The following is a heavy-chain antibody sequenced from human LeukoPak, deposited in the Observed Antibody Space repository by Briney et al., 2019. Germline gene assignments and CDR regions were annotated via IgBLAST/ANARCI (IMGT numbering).Heavy chain of an antibody. CDR2: IYHSGST. CDR1: GGSISSGGYS. V-gene: IGHV4-30-2*01. D-gene: IGHD5-24*01. Sequence: SSQTLSLTCAVSGGSISSGGYSWSWIRQPPGEGLEWIGYIYHSGSTYYNPSLKSRVTISVDRSKNQFSLKLSSVTAADTAVYYCARGSMATIHFDYWGQGTLVTVSS. J-gene: IGHJ4*02. CDR3: ARGSMATIHFDY.